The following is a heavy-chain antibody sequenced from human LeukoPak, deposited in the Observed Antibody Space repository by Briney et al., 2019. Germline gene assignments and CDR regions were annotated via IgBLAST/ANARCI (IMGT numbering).Heavy chain of an antibody. D-gene: IGHD3-10*01. CDR2: IYYSGST. V-gene: IGHV4-39*07. CDR3: ARTSRHSYGSGSNLTPWPADMDV. J-gene: IGHJ6*02. CDR1: GGSISSSSYY. Sequence: SETLSLTCTVSGGSISSSSYYWGWIRQPPGKGLEWIGSIYYSGSTYYNPSLKSRVTISVDTSKNQFSLKLSSVTAADTAIYYCARTSRHSYGSGSNLTPWPADMDVWGQGTKVTVSS.